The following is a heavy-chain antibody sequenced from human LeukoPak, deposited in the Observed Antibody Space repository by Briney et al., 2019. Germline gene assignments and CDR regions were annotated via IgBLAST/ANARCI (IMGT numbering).Heavy chain of an antibody. J-gene: IGHJ4*02. CDR1: GLSFSSHA. CDR3: AREEDPY. CDR2: ISYDGSNK. V-gene: IGHV3-30-3*01. Sequence: PGGSLRLSCAASGLSFSSHAMHWVRQTPGKGLEWVAVISYDGSNKYYADSVKGRFTISRDNSKNTLYLQMNSLRAEDTAVYYCAREEDPYWGQGTLVTVSS.